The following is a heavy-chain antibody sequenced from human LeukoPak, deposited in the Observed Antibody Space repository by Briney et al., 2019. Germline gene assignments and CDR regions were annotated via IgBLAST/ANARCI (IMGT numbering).Heavy chain of an antibody. CDR3: AAGITSGSYRDY. D-gene: IGHD1-26*01. Sequence: ASVKVSCRASGYTFTGYYMHWVRQAPGQGLEWMGWINPNSGGTNYAQKFQERVTITRDMSTSTAYMELSSLRSEDTAVYYCAAGITSGSYRDYWGQGTLVTVSS. CDR2: INPNSGGT. V-gene: IGHV1-2*02. CDR1: GYTFTGYY. J-gene: IGHJ4*02.